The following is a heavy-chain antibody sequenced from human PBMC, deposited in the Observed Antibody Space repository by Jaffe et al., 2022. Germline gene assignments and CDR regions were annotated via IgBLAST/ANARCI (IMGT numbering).Heavy chain of an antibody. CDR2: IIPILGIA. CDR3: ARDSGYCSGGSCYSHFDY. V-gene: IGHV1-69*08. CDR1: GGTFSSYT. J-gene: IGHJ4*02. D-gene: IGHD2-15*01. Sequence: QVQLVQSGAEVKKPGSSVKVSCKASGGTFSSYTISWVRQAPGQGLEWMGRIIPILGIANYAQKFQGRVTITADKSTSTAYMELSSLRSEDTAVYYCARDSGYCSGGSCYSHFDYWGQGTLVTVSS.